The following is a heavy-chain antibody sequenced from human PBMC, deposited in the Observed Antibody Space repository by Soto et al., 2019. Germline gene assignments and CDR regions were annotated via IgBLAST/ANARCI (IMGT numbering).Heavy chain of an antibody. V-gene: IGHV3-48*01. CDR1: GFTFSSYS. D-gene: IGHD2-2*01. J-gene: IGHJ4*02. CDR3: ARAGGYCSSTSCHAYYFDY. Sequence: PGGSLRLSCAASGFTFSSYSMNWVRQAPGKGLEWVSYISSSSSTIYYADSVKGRFTISRDNAKNSLYLQMNSLRAEDTAVYYCARAGGYCSSTSCHAYYFDYWGQGTLVTVSS. CDR2: ISSSSSTI.